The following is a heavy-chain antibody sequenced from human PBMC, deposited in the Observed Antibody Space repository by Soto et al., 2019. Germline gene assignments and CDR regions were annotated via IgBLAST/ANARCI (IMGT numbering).Heavy chain of an antibody. D-gene: IGHD3-16*01. J-gene: IGHJ5*02. V-gene: IGHV1-8*01. CDR1: GYTFTNYD. CDR3: ARGRFRRTWFDP. CDR2: MNPDSGNT. Sequence: QVQLVQSGAEVKKPGASVKVSCKASGYTFTNYDIHWVRQATGQGLEWMGWMNPDSGNTGQSKQFQGRVTMTMDTSISTAYMEMSSLRSEDTAVYYWARGRFRRTWFDPWGQGTLVTVSS.